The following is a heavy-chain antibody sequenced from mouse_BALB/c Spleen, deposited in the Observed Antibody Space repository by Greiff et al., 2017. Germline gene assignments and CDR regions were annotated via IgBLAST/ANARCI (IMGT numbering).Heavy chain of an antibody. Sequence: EVLLVESGGDLVKPGGSLKLSCAASGFTFSSYGMSWVRQTPDKRLEWVATISSGGSYTYYPDSVKGRFTISRDNAKNTLYLQMSSLKSEDTAMYYCAREGRYAMDDWGQGTSVTVSS. V-gene: IGHV5-6*01. CDR1: GFTFSSYG. CDR2: ISSGGSYT. CDR3: AREGRYAMDD. J-gene: IGHJ4*01.